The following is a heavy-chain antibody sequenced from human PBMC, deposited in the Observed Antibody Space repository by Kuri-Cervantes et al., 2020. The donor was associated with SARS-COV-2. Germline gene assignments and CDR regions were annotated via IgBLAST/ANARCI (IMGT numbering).Heavy chain of an antibody. Sequence: GGSLRLSCAASGFTFSSYAMSWVRQAPGKGLEWVSYISSSGSTIYYADSVKGRFTISRDNAKNSLYLQMNSLRAEDTAVYYCARDHCSSTSCYLWGQGTMVTVSS. D-gene: IGHD2-2*01. CDR3: ARDHCSSTSCYL. CDR2: ISSSGSTI. CDR1: GFTFSSYA. J-gene: IGHJ3*01. V-gene: IGHV3-48*04.